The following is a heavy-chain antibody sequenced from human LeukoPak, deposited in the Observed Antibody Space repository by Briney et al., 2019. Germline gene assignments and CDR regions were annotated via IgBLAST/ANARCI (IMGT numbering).Heavy chain of an antibody. CDR1: GDSISSSY. V-gene: IGHV4-4*07. J-gene: IGHJ4*02. CDR2: IYTSGST. CDR3: ARWGDFWSGYYTGFDY. Sequence: SETLSLTCTVSGDSISSSYWSWIRQPAGKGLEWIGRIYTSGSTNYNPSLKSRITMSVDTSKNQFSLKLSSVTAADTAVHYCARWGDFWSGYYTGFDYWGQGTLVTVSS. D-gene: IGHD3-3*01.